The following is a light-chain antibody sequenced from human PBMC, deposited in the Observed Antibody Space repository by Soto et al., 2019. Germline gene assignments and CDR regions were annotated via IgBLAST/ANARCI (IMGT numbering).Light chain of an antibody. Sequence: QSVLTQPPSASGSPGQSVTISCTGTSSDVGGYNYVSWYQQHPGKAPKLMIYEVNKRPSGVPDRFSGSKSGNTASLTVSGLQPDDEADDYSSSYAGSNNFVVFGTGTKVTVL. CDR1: SSDVGGYNY. CDR3: SSYAGSNNFVV. J-gene: IGLJ1*01. V-gene: IGLV2-8*01. CDR2: EVN.